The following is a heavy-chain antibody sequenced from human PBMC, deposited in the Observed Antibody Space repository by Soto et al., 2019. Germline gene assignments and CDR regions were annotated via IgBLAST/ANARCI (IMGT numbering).Heavy chain of an antibody. CDR3: ARDDYDFWSGYWYYFDY. Sequence: EVQLVESGGGLVQPGGSLRLSCAASGFTFSSYSMNWVRQAPGKGLEWVSYISSSSSTIYYADSVKGRFTISRDNAKNSLYLQMNSLRAEDTAVYYCARDDYDFWSGYWYYFDYWGQGTLVTVSS. J-gene: IGHJ4*02. CDR2: ISSSSSTI. D-gene: IGHD3-3*01. V-gene: IGHV3-48*01. CDR1: GFTFSSYS.